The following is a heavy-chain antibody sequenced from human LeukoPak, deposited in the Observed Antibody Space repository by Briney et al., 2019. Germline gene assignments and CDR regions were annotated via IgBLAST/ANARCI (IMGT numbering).Heavy chain of an antibody. CDR1: GSTLINYW. D-gene: IGHD3-22*01. J-gene: IGHJ3*02. CDR3: AKDSMTLGSGYYFDGFDM. CDR2: IKREGRVE. V-gene: IGHV3-7*01. Sequence: PGGSLRLSCAPAGSTLINYWMTWVRQAPGKGLGWVANIKREGRVEYYVDSVKGRFPFSRDNTKDPRYRQMNSLRADRKVVYCGAKDSMTLGSGYYFDGFDMWGQGTMVTVSS.